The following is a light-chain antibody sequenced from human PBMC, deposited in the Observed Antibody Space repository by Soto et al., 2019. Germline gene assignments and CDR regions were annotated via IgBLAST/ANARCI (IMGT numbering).Light chain of an antibody. J-gene: IGLJ1*01. CDR1: SANIGTDS. CDR3: AAWDDSLNGCV. CDR2: SDN. Sequence: QSVLTQPPSASGTPGQKVTISCSGSSANIGTDSVSWYQQFPGTAPRLLIYSDNQRPSGVPDRFFASKSGASASLALSGLQSEDEADFYCAAWDDSLNGCVFGTGTKLTVL. V-gene: IGLV1-44*01.